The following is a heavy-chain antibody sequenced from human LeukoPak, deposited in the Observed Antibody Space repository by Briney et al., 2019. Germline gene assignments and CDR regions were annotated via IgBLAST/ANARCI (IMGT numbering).Heavy chain of an antibody. V-gene: IGHV3-7*03. J-gene: IGHJ6*02. CDR3: ARDGHYFAMDV. CDR1: GFTFNYYW. Sequence: GGSLRLSCAASGFTFNYYWMSWVRQTPGKGLEWLANIKPDGSEKYYVDSVRGRFTISRDNAKSSVHLQMNGLRAEDTANYYCARDGHYFAMDVWGQGTTVTVSS. CDR2: IKPDGSEK.